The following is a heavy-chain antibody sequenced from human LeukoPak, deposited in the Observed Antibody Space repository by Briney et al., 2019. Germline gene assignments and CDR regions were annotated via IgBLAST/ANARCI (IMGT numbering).Heavy chain of an antibody. V-gene: IGHV3-30*02. CDR1: GFTVSSNS. CDR3: AELGITMIGGV. D-gene: IGHD3-10*02. J-gene: IGHJ6*04. Sequence: GGSLRLSCTVSGFTVSSNSMSWVRQAPGKGLEWVAFIRYDGISKYYADSVKGRFTISRDNSKNTLYLQMNSLRAEDTAVYYCAELGITMIGGVWGKGTTVTISS. CDR2: IRYDGISK.